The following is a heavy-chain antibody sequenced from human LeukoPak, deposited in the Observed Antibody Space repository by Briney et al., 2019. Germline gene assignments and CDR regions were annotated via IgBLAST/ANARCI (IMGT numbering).Heavy chain of an antibody. D-gene: IGHD2/OR15-2a*01. CDR1: GFSYSSYA. CDR2: ITGGGGST. J-gene: IGHJ3*01. V-gene: IGHV3-23*01. CDR3: AKDQRSTTSRGAVDL. Sequence: GGSLRHTCAACGFSYSSYAMSWVRLAPGRGLEWVSGITGGGGSTYDADSVKGRFTISRDNSKNTLYLQMNGLRVEDTALYYCAKDQRSTTSRGAVDLWGQGTMVSVSS.